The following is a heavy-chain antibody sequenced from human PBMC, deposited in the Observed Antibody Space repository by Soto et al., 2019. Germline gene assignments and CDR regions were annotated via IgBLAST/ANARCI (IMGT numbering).Heavy chain of an antibody. CDR3: ARKIVGATRGGFDY. V-gene: IGHV5-51*01. CDR1: GYDFTTYW. J-gene: IGHJ4*02. D-gene: IGHD1-26*01. CDR2: IYPGDSDT. Sequence: GESLKISCKGSGYDFTTYWIGWVRQMPGKGLEWMGIIYPGDSDTKYSPSFQGQVNMSVDKSLSTAYLQWTRLRASDTAIYFCARKIVGATRGGFDYWGQGTLVTVSS.